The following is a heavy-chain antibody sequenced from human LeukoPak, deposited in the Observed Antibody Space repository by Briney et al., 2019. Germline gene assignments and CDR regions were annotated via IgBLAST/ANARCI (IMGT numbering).Heavy chain of an antibody. V-gene: IGHV3-74*01. CDR1: GFTFSTYW. D-gene: IGHD6-19*01. Sequence: PGGSLRLSCAASGFTFSTYWMQWVRQAPGKGLVWVSRIITDGSSTGYADSVKGRFTTSRDNAKNTLYLQMNSLRAEDTAVYYCPKEDVNIEVAASGPFDIWGQGTMVTVSS. CDR2: IITDGSST. CDR3: PKEDVNIEVAASGPFDI. J-gene: IGHJ3*02.